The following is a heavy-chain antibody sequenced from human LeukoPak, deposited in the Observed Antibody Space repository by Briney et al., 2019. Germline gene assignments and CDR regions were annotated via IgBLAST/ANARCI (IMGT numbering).Heavy chain of an antibody. CDR1: GFTFSSYG. V-gene: IGHV3-23*01. D-gene: IGHD2-2*03. J-gene: IGHJ4*02. CDR3: AKKMEIVVVPAATIDY. CDR2: ISGSGGRT. Sequence: PGGTLRLSCAASGFTFSSYGMSWVRQAPGKGLEWVSAISGSGGRTYYADSVKGRFTISRDNSKNTLYLQMNSLRAEDTAVYYCAKKMEIVVVPAATIDYWGQGTLVTVSS.